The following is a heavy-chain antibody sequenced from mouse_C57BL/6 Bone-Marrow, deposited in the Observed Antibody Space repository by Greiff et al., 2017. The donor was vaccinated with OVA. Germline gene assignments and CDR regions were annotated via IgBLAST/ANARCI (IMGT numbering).Heavy chain of an antibody. CDR2: IDPETGGT. D-gene: IGHD1-1*01. CDR3: TRDYYGSSCYYFDY. Sequence: LVESGAELVRPGASVTLSCKASGYTFTDYEMHWVKQTPVHGLEWIGAIDPETGGTAYNQKFKGKAILTADKSSSTAYMELRSLTSEDSAVYYCTRDYYGSSCYYFDYWGQGTTLTVSS. CDR1: GYTFTDYE. V-gene: IGHV1-15*01. J-gene: IGHJ2*01.